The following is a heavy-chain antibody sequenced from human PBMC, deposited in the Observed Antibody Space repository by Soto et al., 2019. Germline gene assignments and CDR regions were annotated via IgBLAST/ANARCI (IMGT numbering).Heavy chain of an antibody. CDR2: ISYDGSNK. D-gene: IGHD2-2*01. V-gene: IGHV3-30-3*01. Sequence: QVQLVESGGGVVQPGRSLRLSCAASGFTFSSYAMHWVRQAPGKGLEWVAVISYDGSNKYYADSVKGRFTISRDNSKNTLSLQMNSLRAEDTAVYYCARARLDTPALDYWGQGTLVTVSS. CDR1: GFTFSSYA. J-gene: IGHJ4*02. CDR3: ARARLDTPALDY.